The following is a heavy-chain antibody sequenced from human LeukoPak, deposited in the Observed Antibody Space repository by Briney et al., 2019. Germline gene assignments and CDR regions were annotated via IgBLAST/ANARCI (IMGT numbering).Heavy chain of an antibody. Sequence: GESLKISCKASAYSFTSYWIGWVGQMPGKGLEWMGIIYPGDSDTRYSPSFQGQVTISADKSISTAYLQWSSLKASDTAMYYCARHLGSGSPLYYYYYMDVWGKGTTVTVSS. CDR2: IYPGDSDT. J-gene: IGHJ6*03. CDR3: ARHLGSGSPLYYYYYMDV. CDR1: AYSFTSYW. D-gene: IGHD3-10*01. V-gene: IGHV5-51*01.